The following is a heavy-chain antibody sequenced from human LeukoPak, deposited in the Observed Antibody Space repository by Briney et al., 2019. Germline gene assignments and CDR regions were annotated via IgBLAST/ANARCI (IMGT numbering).Heavy chain of an antibody. V-gene: IGHV7-4-1*02. CDR1: GYTFTSYA. Sequence: ASVKVSCKASGYTFTSYAMNWVRQAPGQGLEWMGWINTNTGNPTYAQGFTGRFVFSLDTSVSTAYLQISSLKAEDTAVYYCARDAILAAAGTNWYFDLWGRGTLVTVSS. CDR3: ARDAILAAAGTNWYFDL. J-gene: IGHJ2*01. D-gene: IGHD6-13*01. CDR2: INTNTGNP.